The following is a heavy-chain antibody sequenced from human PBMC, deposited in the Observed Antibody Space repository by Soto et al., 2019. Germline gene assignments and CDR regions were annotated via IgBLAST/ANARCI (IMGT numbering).Heavy chain of an antibody. J-gene: IGHJ4*02. D-gene: IGHD2-15*01. CDR2: ISWNSGNI. CDR3: AKAPCSGGSCFMVY. Sequence: PGGSLRLSCAASGFTFDDYGMHWVRQAPGKGLEWVSGISWNSGNIAYADSVKGRFTISRDNAKNSLYLQMNSLRAEDTALYYCAKAPCSGGSCFMVYWGQGTLVTVS. V-gene: IGHV3-9*01. CDR1: GFTFDDYG.